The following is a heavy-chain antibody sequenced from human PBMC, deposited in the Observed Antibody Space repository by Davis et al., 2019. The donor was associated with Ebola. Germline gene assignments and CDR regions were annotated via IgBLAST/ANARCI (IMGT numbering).Heavy chain of an antibody. V-gene: IGHV3-53*01. J-gene: IGHJ4*02. Sequence: PGGSLRLSCAASGFTVSSTYMSWVRQAPGKGLEWVSLIYSGGSTSYADSVKGRFTISRDNSKNTVYLQMNSLRAEDTAVYYCARAVGLVPHFDFWGQGTLVTVSS. CDR1: GFTVSSTY. CDR2: IYSGGST. CDR3: ARAVGLVPHFDF. D-gene: IGHD3/OR15-3a*01.